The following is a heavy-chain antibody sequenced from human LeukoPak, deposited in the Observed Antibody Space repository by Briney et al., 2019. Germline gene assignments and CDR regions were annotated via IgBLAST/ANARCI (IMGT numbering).Heavy chain of an antibody. CDR1: GGSTSSGCYY. Sequence: SQTLSLTCTVSGGSTSSGCYYWGWIREHPGKGLEWVWEIYYSGSTYYKPSLKSRVTISVDTSKNQFSLKLSSVTAADTAVYYCARFMITFGGVIAYFDYWGQGTLVTVSS. CDR2: IYYSGST. V-gene: IGHV4-31*03. D-gene: IGHD3-16*02. CDR3: ARFMITFGGVIAYFDY. J-gene: IGHJ4*02.